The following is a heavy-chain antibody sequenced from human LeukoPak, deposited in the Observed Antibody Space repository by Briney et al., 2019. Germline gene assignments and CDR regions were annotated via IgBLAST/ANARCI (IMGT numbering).Heavy chain of an antibody. CDR2: ISYSGNT. CDR3: ARDDGGNFDY. CDR1: GGSISSYY. D-gene: IGHD4-23*01. Sequence: SETLSLTCTVSGGSISSYYWSWIRQPPGKGLEWIGYISYSGNTNYNPSLKSRVTISVDTSKNQFSLKLSSVTAADTAVYYCARDDGGNFDYWGQGTLVTVSS. V-gene: IGHV4-59*12. J-gene: IGHJ4*02.